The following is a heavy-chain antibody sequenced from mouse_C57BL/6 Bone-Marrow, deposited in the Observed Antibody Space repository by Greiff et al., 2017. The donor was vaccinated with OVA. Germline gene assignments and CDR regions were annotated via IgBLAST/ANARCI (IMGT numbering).Heavy chain of an antibody. CDR3: ARWGDWDHFAY. CDR1: GYTFTGYW. V-gene: IGHV1-9*01. CDR2: ILPGSSST. J-gene: IGHJ3*01. D-gene: IGHD4-1*01. Sequence: QVQLQQSGAELLKPGASVKLSCKATGYTFTGYWIEWVKQRPGHGLEWIGEILPGSSSTNYNEKFKGKATFTADTSSNTAYMQLSSLTTEDSAIYYCARWGDWDHFAYWGQGTLVTVSA.